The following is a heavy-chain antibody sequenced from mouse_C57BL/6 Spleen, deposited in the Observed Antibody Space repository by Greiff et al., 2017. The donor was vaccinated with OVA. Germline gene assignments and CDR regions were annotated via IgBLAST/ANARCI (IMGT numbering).Heavy chain of an antibody. D-gene: IGHD2-5*01. V-gene: IGHV1-52*01. CDR3: ATYYSNYLAGFAY. J-gene: IGHJ3*01. Sequence: VQLQQPGAELVRPGSSVKLSCKASGYTFTSYWMHWVKQRPIQGLEWIGNIDPSDSETHYNQKFKDKATLTVDKSSSTAYMQLSSLTSEDSAVYYCATYYSNYLAGFAYWGQGTLVTVSA. CDR1: GYTFTSYW. CDR2: IDPSDSET.